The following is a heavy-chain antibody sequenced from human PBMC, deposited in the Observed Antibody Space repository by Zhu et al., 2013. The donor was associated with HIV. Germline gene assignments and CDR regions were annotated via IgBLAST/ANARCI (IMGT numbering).Heavy chain of an antibody. CDR3: ARLLYWIMIKSSFFTTFDY. CDR2: INAGNGNT. J-gene: IGHJ4*01. V-gene: IGHV1-3*01. CDR1: GYTFTSYA. Sequence: QVQLVQSGAEVKKPGASVKVSCKASGYTFTSYAMHWVRQAPGQRLEWMGWINAGNGNTKYSQKFQGRVTITRDTSASTAYMELSSLRSEDTAVYYCARLLYWIMIKSSFFTTFDYWGQGNPGHRLL. D-gene: IGHD3-16*01.